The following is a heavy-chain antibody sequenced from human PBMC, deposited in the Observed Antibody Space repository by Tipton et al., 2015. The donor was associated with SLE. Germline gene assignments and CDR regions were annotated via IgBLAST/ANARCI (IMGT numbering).Heavy chain of an antibody. Sequence: LSLTCAASGFIFRDYAMTWVRQAPGKGLEWVSAISGSGGRAYYADSVKGRFTISRDNSKNTLNLQMNSLRAEDTALYYCATDFDSSGYYYKRAFFDNWGQGTLVTVSS. CDR3: ATDFDSSGYYYKRAFFDN. J-gene: IGHJ4*02. CDR1: GFIFRDYA. V-gene: IGHV3-23*01. CDR2: ISGSGGRA. D-gene: IGHD3-22*01.